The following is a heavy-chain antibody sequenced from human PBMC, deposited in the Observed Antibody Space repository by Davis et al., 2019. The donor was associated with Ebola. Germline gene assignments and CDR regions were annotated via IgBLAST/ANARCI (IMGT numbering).Heavy chain of an antibody. CDR1: GFTFSGSA. CDR2: IRDKANSFAT. D-gene: IGHD6-6*01. CDR3: TSSSPDY. Sequence: GESLKISCAASGFTFSGSAMHWVRQASGKGLEWVGRIRDKANSFATAYAASVKGRFTISRDDSKNTAYLQMNSLKTEDTAVYYCTSSSPDYWGQGTLVTVSS. J-gene: IGHJ4*02. V-gene: IGHV3-73*01.